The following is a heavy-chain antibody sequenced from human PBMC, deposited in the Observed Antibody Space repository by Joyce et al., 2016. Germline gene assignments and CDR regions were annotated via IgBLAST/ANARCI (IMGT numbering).Heavy chain of an antibody. D-gene: IGHD2-21*02. CDR2: IIPVLNKP. J-gene: IGHJ3*01. CDR1: GGAFSGYT. V-gene: IGHV1-69*08. CDR3: ARDWVVTPMARTFDL. Sequence: QVQLVQSGAEVKKHGSSVKVSCKASGGAFSGYTVSWIRQAPGQGLQWMGRIIPVLNKPDYAQKFQGRVTITLDKSTSTAYLEVRSLRSEDSALYYCARDWVVTPMARTFDLWGQGTMVTVST.